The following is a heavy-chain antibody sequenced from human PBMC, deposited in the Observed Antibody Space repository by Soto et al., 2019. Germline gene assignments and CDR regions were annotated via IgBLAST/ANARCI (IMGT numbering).Heavy chain of an antibody. CDR3: VKRGRNWGAFDF. V-gene: IGHV3-23*01. CDR2: IGGTDGDSDGVP. Sequence: VQLLESGGDLVQPGGSLRLSCVASGFILNKYAMSWVRQAPGKGLEWVSTIGGTDGDSDGVPWYEDSVKGRFTISRDSSANTLFLLMDNLRAQDSALYYCVKRGRNWGAFDFWGQGTTVVVSS. J-gene: IGHJ3*01. D-gene: IGHD7-27*01. CDR1: GFILNKYA.